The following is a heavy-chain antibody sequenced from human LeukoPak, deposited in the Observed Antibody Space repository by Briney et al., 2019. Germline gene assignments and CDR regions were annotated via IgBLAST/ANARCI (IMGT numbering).Heavy chain of an antibody. D-gene: IGHD6-13*01. Sequence: SGPTLVNPTQTLTLTCTFSGFSLSTSGAGVGWIRQPPGKALEWLALIYWNDDKRYSPSLKSRLTITKYTSKNQAVLTMANMDPVDTATYYCAHRLYGSTWYDYWGQGTLVTVFS. CDR2: IYWNDDK. J-gene: IGHJ4*02. V-gene: IGHV2-5*01. CDR1: GFSLSTSGAG. CDR3: AHRLYGSTWYDY.